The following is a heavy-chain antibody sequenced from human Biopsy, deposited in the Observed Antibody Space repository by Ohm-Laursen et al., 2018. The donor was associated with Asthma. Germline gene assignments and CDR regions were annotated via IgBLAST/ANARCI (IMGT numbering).Heavy chain of an antibody. Sequence: GSLRLSCTAAGFKFDECTMHWVRQAPAKGQEWVSYIRSSSSTIYYADSVKGRFTISRDNAKNSLYLQMNSLRDEDTAVYYCARFKRGYSYGYAGVFDYWGQGTLVTVSS. CDR3: ARFKRGYSYGYAGVFDY. V-gene: IGHV3-48*02. D-gene: IGHD5-18*01. CDR2: IRSSSSTI. J-gene: IGHJ4*02. CDR1: GFKFDECT.